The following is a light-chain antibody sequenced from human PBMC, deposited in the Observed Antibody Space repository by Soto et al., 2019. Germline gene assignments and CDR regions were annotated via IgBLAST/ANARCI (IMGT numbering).Light chain of an antibody. J-gene: IGKJ5*01. V-gene: IGKV1-9*01. CDR2: AAS. Sequence: DIRFAPSPAFLYASVGDRVTKTCRASQGISSYLAWYQQKPGKAPKLLIYAASTLQSGVPSRFSGSGSGTEFTLTISSLQPEDFATYYCQQLNSYPITFGQGTRLETK. CDR3: QQLNSYPIT. CDR1: QGISSY.